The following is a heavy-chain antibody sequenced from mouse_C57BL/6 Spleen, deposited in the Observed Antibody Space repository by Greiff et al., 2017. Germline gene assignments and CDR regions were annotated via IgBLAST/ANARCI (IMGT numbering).Heavy chain of an antibody. J-gene: IGHJ3*01. Sequence: VQLQQSGPELVKPGASVKISCKASGYAFSSSWMNWVKQRPGKGLEWIGRIYPGDGDTNYNGKFKGKATLTADKSSSTAYMQLSSLTSEDSAVYFCAREYYSNLFAYWGQGTLVTVSA. D-gene: IGHD2-5*01. CDR2: IYPGDGDT. CDR3: AREYYSNLFAY. CDR1: GYAFSSSW. V-gene: IGHV1-82*01.